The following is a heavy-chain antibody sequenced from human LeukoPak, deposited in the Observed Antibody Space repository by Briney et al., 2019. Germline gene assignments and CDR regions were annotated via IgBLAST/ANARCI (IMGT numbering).Heavy chain of an antibody. CDR2: IKQDGSEK. CDR3: AAKGGYWYFDL. J-gene: IGHJ2*01. Sequence: GGSLRLSCAASGFTFSSYSMNWVRQAPGKGLEWVANIKQDGSEKYYVDSVKGRFTISRDNARNSLYLQMNSLRAEDTAVYYCAAKGGYWYFDLWGRGTLVTVSS. V-gene: IGHV3-7*01. CDR1: GFTFSSYS. D-gene: IGHD2-15*01.